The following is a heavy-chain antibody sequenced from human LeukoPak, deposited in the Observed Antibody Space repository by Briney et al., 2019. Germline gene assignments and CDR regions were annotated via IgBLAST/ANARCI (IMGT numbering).Heavy chain of an antibody. J-gene: IGHJ4*02. CDR2: IYHSGST. CDR1: GGSIISNDYY. V-gene: IGHV4-30-2*01. CDR3: ARYQDSSGYYYDY. D-gene: IGHD3-22*01. Sequence: SETLSLTCTVSGGSIISNDYYWGWIRQPPGKGLEWIGYIYHSGSTYYNPSLKSRVTISVDRSKNQFSLKLTSVTAADTAVYYCARYQDSSGYYYDYWGQGTLVTVSS.